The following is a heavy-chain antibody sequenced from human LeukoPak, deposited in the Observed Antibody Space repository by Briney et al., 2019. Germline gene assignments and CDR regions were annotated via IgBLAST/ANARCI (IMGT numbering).Heavy chain of an antibody. J-gene: IGHJ4*02. V-gene: IGHV4-4*07. CDR3: ARVLRDSGYDKYFDY. CDR2: IYTSGST. D-gene: IGHD5-12*01. CDR1: GGSISSYY. Sequence: SETLSLTCTVSGGSISSYYWSWIRQPAGKGLEWIGRIYTSGSTNYNPSLKSRVTMSVDTSKNQFSLKLSSVTAADTAVYYCARVLRDSGYDKYFDYWGQGTLVTVSS.